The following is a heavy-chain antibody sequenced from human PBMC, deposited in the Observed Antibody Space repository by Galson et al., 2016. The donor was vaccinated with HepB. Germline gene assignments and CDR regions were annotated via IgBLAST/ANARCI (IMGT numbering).Heavy chain of an antibody. J-gene: IGHJ4*02. CDR2: IYYSGST. Sequence: ETLSLTCTVSGGSINSRSYYWGWIRQPPGKGLEWIGSIYYSGSTKYNPSLKSRDTISIDTSKNQFSLKVTSVTAADTAVYYCARYYWEGYNCHFDYGGQGTLVTVSS. D-gene: IGHD1-1*01. CDR1: GGSINSRSYY. V-gene: IGHV4-39*01. CDR3: ARYYWEGYNCHFDY.